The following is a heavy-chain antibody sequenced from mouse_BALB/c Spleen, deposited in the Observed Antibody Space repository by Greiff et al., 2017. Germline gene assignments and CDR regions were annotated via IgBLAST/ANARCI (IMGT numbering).Heavy chain of an antibody. V-gene: IGHV5-12-1*01. D-gene: IGHD4-1*01. Sequence: EVHLVESGGGLVKPGGSLKLSCAVSGFAFSSYDMSWVRQTPEKRLEWVAYISSGGGSTYYPDTVKGRFIISRDNAKNTLYLQMSSLKSEDTAMYYCARAGTYAMDYWGQGTSVTVSS. J-gene: IGHJ4*01. CDR2: ISSGGGST. CDR3: ARAGTYAMDY. CDR1: GFAFSSYD.